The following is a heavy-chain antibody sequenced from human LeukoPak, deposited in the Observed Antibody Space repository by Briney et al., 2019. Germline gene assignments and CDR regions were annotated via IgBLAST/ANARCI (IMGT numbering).Heavy chain of an antibody. J-gene: IGHJ4*02. V-gene: IGHV3-30-3*01. CDR3: ARIRGGPIDY. CDR1: GFTLSTYA. Sequence: GGSLRLSCAASGFTLSTYAMHWVRQAPGKGLEWVAVISYDGTDTYYADSVKGRFTISRDTSKNSLYLQMNSLRAEDTAVFYCARIRGGPIDYWGQGTLVTVSS. CDR2: ISYDGTDT. D-gene: IGHD3-16*01.